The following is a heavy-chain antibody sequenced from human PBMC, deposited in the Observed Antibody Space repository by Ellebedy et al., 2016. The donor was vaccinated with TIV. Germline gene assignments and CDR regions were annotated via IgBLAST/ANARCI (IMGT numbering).Heavy chain of an antibody. V-gene: IGHV1-2*02. D-gene: IGHD6-13*01. Sequence: ASVKVSCKASVYTFTGYYIHWVRQAPGQGLEWMGWINPNSGGTNYAQKFQGRVTMTRDTSISTGYMELSGLKSDDTAVYYCAALPYISTSSAYWGQGTLVTVSS. CDR3: AALPYISTSSAY. CDR2: INPNSGGT. J-gene: IGHJ4*02. CDR1: VYTFTGYY.